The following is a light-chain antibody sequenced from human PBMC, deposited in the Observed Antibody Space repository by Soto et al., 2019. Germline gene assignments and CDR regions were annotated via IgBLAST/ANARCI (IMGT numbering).Light chain of an antibody. CDR3: QQYYNVPVT. CDR2: GAS. Sequence: EIEMTQSPATLSVSPGERATLSCRASQTVSSKLAWYQQKGGQAPRLLIYGASTRATGVPARFSGSGSGTDFTLTINRLQAEDVAVYYCQQYYNVPVTFGGGSKVDI. CDR1: QTVSSK. V-gene: IGKV3-15*01. J-gene: IGKJ4*01.